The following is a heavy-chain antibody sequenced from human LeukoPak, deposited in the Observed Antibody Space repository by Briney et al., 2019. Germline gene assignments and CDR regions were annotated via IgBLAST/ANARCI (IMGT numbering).Heavy chain of an antibody. CDR1: GFTFSNYA. Sequence: GGSLRLSCAASGFTFSNYAMYWVRQAPGKGLEYVSVISRNGGSTHYANSVKGRFTISRDNSKNTLYLQMNSLRAEDTAVYYCAKHWDYYDSSGYFRFDPWGQGTLVTVSS. CDR3: AKHWDYYDSSGYFRFDP. CDR2: ISRNGGST. D-gene: IGHD3-22*01. V-gene: IGHV3-64*01. J-gene: IGHJ5*02.